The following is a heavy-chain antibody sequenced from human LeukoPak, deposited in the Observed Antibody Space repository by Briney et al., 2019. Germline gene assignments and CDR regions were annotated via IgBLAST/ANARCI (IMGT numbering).Heavy chain of an antibody. CDR3: ARDRPTDNDPIHYYYYYYMDV. Sequence: GASVKVSCKASGGTFSSYAISWVRQAPGQGLEWMGRIIPIFGTANYAQKFQGRVTITADKSTSTAYMELSSLRSEDTAVYYCARDRPTDNDPIHYYYYYYMDVWGKGTTVTVSS. CDR2: IIPIFGTA. D-gene: IGHD3-9*01. V-gene: IGHV1-69*06. J-gene: IGHJ6*03. CDR1: GGTFSSYA.